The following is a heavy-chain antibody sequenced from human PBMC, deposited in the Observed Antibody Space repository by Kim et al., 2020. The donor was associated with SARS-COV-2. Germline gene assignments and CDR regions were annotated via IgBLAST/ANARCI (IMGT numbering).Heavy chain of an antibody. D-gene: IGHD2-2*01. CDR3: ARDLGYCSSTSCPNQPDYYCYYGMDV. J-gene: IGHJ6*02. Sequence: SVKVSCKASGGTFSSYAISWVRQAPGQGLEWMGGIIPIFGTANYAQKFQGRVTITADESTSTAYMELSSLRSEDTAVYYCARDLGYCSSTSCPNQPDYYCYYGMDVWGQGTTVTVSS. CDR1: GGTFSSYA. V-gene: IGHV1-69*13. CDR2: IIPIFGTA.